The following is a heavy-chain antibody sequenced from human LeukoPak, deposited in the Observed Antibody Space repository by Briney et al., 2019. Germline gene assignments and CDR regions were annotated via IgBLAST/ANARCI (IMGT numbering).Heavy chain of an antibody. CDR2: INHSGST. CDR1: GGSFSGYY. V-gene: IGHV4-34*01. J-gene: IGHJ3*02. D-gene: IGHD7-27*01. Sequence: SETLSLTCAVYGGSFSGYYWSWIRQPPGKGLEWIGEINHSGSTNYNPSLKSRVTISVDTSKNQFSLKMTSVTAADTAFYYCARLWGTAFEIWGPGTMVTVSS. CDR3: ARLWGTAFEI.